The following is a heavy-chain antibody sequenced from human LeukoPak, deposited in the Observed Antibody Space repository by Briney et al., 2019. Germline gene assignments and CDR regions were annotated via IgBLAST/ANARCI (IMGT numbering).Heavy chain of an antibody. J-gene: IGHJ4*02. Sequence: PGGSLILSCAASGFTFSSYEMNWVRQAPGKGLEWVSYIGSSGSTIYYADSVKGRFTISRDNAKNSLYLQMNSLRAEDTAVYYCARGTIIAHWGQGTLVTVSS. CDR3: ARGTIIAH. V-gene: IGHV3-48*03. D-gene: IGHD2-21*01. CDR2: IGSSGSTI. CDR1: GFTFSSYE.